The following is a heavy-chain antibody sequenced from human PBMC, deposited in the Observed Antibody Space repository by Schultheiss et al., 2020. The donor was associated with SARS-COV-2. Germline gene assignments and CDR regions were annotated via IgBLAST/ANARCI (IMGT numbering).Heavy chain of an antibody. D-gene: IGHD4-11*01. J-gene: IGHJ6*02. V-gene: IGHV1-18*01. CDR1: GYTFTSYG. Sequence: ASVKVSCKASGYTFTSYGISWVRQAPGQGLEWMGWISAYNGNTNYAQKLQGRVTMTTDTSTSTAYMELRSLRSDDTAVYYCARANTVTSWGRYYYYGMDVWGQGTTVTVSS. CDR2: ISAYNGNT. CDR3: ARANTVTSWGRYYYYGMDV.